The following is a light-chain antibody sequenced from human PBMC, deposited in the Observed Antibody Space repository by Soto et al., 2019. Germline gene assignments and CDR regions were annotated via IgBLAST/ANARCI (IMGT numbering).Light chain of an antibody. J-gene: IGLJ2*01. CDR2: NVS. CDR3: SSFTSATTVL. CDR1: SSDVGGYNY. Sequence: QSALTQPASVSGSPGQSITISCTGTSSDVGGYNYVSWYQQHPGKAPKIMIYNVSNRPSGVSNRFSGSKSGNTASLTISGLQAEDEGHYYCSSFTSATTVLFGGGTKLTVL. V-gene: IGLV2-14*01.